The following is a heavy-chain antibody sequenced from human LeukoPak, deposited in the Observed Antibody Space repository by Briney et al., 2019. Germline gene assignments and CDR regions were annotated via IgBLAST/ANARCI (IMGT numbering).Heavy chain of an antibody. V-gene: IGHV3-23*01. J-gene: IGHJ4*02. D-gene: IGHD6-19*01. CDR3: AKVGKRYSSGWYDY. CDR2: ISESGDKT. Sequence: GGSLRLSCAASGFTFSNYALNWVRQAPGKGLEWASAISESGDKTHYADSVKGRFTISRDNSKNTLYLQMNSLRAEDTAVYYCAKVGKRYSSGWYDYWGQGTLVTVSS. CDR1: GFTFSNYA.